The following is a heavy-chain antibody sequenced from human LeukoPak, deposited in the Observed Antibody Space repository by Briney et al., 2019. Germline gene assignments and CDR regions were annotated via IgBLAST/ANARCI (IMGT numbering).Heavy chain of an antibody. CDR1: GFTFSSYG. J-gene: IGHJ4*02. CDR3: ARGGAAGHLDY. CDR2: IWYDGSNK. D-gene: IGHD6-13*01. V-gene: IGHV3-33*01. Sequence: PGRSLRLSCAASGFTFSSYGMHWVRQAPAKGLERVAVIWYDGSNKYYADSVKGRFTISRDNSKNTLYLQMNSLRAEDTAVYYCARGGAAGHLDYWGQGTLVTVSS.